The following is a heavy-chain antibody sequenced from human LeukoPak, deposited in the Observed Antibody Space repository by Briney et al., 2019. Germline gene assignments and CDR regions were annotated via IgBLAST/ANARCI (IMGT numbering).Heavy chain of an antibody. CDR2: IKQDGSEK. D-gene: IGHD1-26*01. CDR1: GFTFSSYW. Sequence: GGSLRLSCAASGFTFSSYWMSWVRQAPGKGLEWVANIKQDGSEKYYVDSVKGRFTISRDNAKNSLYLQMNSLRVEDTAVYYCARELRRRWEQVPDYWGQGTLVIVSS. CDR3: ARELRRRWEQVPDY. V-gene: IGHV3-7*01. J-gene: IGHJ4*02.